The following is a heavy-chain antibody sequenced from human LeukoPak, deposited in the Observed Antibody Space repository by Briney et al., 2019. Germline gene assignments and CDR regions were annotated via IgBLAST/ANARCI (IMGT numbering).Heavy chain of an antibody. CDR3: ARDSDYDFWSGYLFDY. V-gene: IGHV1-18*01. Sequence: ASVKVPCKASGYTFTSYGISWVRQAPGQGLEWMGWISAYNGNTNYAQKLQGRVTMTTDTSTSTAYMELRSLRSDDTAVYYCARDSDYDFWSGYLFDYWGQGTLVTVSS. CDR1: GYTFTSYG. D-gene: IGHD3-3*01. CDR2: ISAYNGNT. J-gene: IGHJ4*02.